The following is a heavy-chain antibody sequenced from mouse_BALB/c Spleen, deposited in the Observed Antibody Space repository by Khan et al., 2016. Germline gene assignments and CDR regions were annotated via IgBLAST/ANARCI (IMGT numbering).Heavy chain of an antibody. Sequence: VQLQESGPDLVKPSQSLSLTCTVMGYSITSGYSWHWIRQFPGNKLEWMGYIYYSGSTNYNPSLKSRISITRDTSKNQFFLQLNSATTEDTATCYCARSNGYYAFAYWGQGTSVTVSA. CDR3: ARSNGYYAFAY. CDR2: IYYSGST. V-gene: IGHV3-1*02. CDR1: GYSITSGYS. J-gene: IGHJ4*01.